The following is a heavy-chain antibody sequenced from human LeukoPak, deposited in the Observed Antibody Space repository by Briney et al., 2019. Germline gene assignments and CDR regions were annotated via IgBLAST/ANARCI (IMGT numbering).Heavy chain of an antibody. D-gene: IGHD2-2*01. Sequence: SVKVSCKASGGTFSSYTISWVRQAPGQGLEWMGRIIPILGIANYAQKFQGRVTITADKSTSTAYMELSSLRSEDTAVYYCARGPLGYCSITSCPGFDPWGQGTLVTVSS. V-gene: IGHV1-69*02. CDR3: ARGPLGYCSITSCPGFDP. CDR2: IIPILGIA. J-gene: IGHJ5*02. CDR1: GGTFSSYT.